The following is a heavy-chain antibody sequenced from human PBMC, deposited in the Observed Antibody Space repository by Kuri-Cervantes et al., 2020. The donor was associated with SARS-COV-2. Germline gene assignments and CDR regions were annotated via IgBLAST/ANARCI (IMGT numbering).Heavy chain of an antibody. Sequence: GESLKISCAASGFTFSSYAMHWVRQAPGKGLEWVAVISYDGSNKYYADSVKGRFTISRDNSKNTLYLQMNSLRAEDTAVYYCARGSAVFGTLGYWGQGTLVTVYS. J-gene: IGHJ4*02. V-gene: IGHV3-30*04. CDR1: GFTFSSYA. CDR2: ISYDGSNK. D-gene: IGHD3-3*01. CDR3: ARGSAVFGTLGY.